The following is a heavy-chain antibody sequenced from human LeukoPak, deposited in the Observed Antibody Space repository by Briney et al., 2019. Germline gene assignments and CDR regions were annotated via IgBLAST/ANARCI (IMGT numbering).Heavy chain of an antibody. CDR2: VHPSGRT. V-gene: IGHV4-34*01. CDR1: GGSFSDYF. Sequence: PSETLSLTCAVYGGSFSDYFWSWIRQPPGKGLEWIGEVHPSGRTNYKSSLKSRLTISVDTSKNQFSLSLSSVTAADTAVYFCASSSYDLLTGLGLTHDFWGQGTLDTVSS. D-gene: IGHD3-9*01. J-gene: IGHJ4*02. CDR3: ASSSYDLLTGLGLTHDF.